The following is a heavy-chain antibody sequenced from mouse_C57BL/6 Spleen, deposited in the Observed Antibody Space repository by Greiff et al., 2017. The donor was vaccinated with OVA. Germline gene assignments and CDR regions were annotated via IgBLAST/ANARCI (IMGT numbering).Heavy chain of an antibody. CDR3: ARRGDYAMDY. V-gene: IGHV1-50*01. CDR2: IDPSDSYT. J-gene: IGHJ4*01. Sequence: VQLQQPGAELVKPGASVKLSCKASGYTFTSYWMQWVKQRPGQGLEWIGEIDPSDSYTNYNQKFKGKATLTVDTSSSTAYMQLSSLTSEDSAVYYCARRGDYAMDYWGQGTSVTVSS. CDR1: GYTFTSYW.